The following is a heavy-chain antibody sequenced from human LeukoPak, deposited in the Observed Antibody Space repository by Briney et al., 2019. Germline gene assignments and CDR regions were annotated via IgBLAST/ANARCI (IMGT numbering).Heavy chain of an antibody. D-gene: IGHD4-17*01. Sequence: SRTLSLTCTVSGGSISSGSYYWSWIRQPAGKGLEWIGRIYTSGSTNYNPSLKSRVTISVDTSKNQFSLKLSSVTAADTAVYYCARGVRIHFDYWGQGTLVTVSS. V-gene: IGHV4-61*02. CDR2: IYTSGST. J-gene: IGHJ4*02. CDR3: ARGVRIHFDY. CDR1: GGSISSGSYY.